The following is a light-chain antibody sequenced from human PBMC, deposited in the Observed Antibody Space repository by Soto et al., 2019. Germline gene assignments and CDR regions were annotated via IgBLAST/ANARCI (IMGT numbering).Light chain of an antibody. CDR2: AAS. CDR1: QSVSSSS. CDR3: QQCGNSPWA. V-gene: IGKV3-20*01. Sequence: VLTQSTGTLSLSPGERATLSCRASQSVSSSSLAWYHQKPGQAPRLLIYAASSRATGIPDRFSGSGSGTDFSLTINRVEPEDFAVYYCQQCGNSPWALSQGNGVESK. J-gene: IGKJ1*01.